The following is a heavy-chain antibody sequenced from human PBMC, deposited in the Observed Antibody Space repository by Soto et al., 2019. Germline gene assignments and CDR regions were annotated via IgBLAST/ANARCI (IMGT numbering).Heavy chain of an antibody. CDR3: TTDSSQPFCDGGLCYSVLTIFHDS. Sequence: EVQLVASGVGLVKPGGSIRLSCAASGFTFSNGWMSWVRQAPGKGLEWVGRSKSKIAGGTADYSAPVKGRFTISRDDSKDTRYLQMNSLITDDTVVYYCTTDSSQPFCDGGLCYSVLTIFHDSWGQGTLVAGSS. CDR1: GFTFSNGW. D-gene: IGHD2-15*01. J-gene: IGHJ4*02. CDR2: SKSKIAGGTA. V-gene: IGHV3-15*01.